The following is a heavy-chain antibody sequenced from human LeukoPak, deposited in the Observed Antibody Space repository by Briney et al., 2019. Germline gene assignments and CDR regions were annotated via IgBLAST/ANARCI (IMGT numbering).Heavy chain of an antibody. CDR3: ARGSSYGDHDY. Sequence: SETLSLTCTVSGGSISSYYWSWIRQPPGKGLEWIGYISYSGSTNYSPSLKSRVTISVDTSKNQVSLKLSSVTAADTAVYYCARGSSYGDHDYWGQGTLVTVSS. V-gene: IGHV4-59*01. J-gene: IGHJ4*02. CDR1: GGSISSYY. CDR2: ISYSGST. D-gene: IGHD5-18*01.